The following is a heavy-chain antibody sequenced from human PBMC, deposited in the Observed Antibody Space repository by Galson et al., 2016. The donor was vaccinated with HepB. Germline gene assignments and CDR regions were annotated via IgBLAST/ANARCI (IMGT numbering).Heavy chain of an antibody. D-gene: IGHD1-1*01. CDR1: GGSISSDNW. Sequence: ETLSLTCAVSGGSISSDNWWSWVRQAPGKGLEWIGEIYHSGDTKYNPSLKSRITMSVDTSKNHISLNLNSVTAADPAVYYCARDSLRNWNVDDLTHVWGQGTTVTVSS. CDR3: ARDSLRNWNVDDLTHV. CDR2: IYHSGDT. J-gene: IGHJ6*02. V-gene: IGHV4-4*02.